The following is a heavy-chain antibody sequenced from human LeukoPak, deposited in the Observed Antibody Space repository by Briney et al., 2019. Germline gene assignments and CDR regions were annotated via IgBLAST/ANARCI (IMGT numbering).Heavy chain of an antibody. D-gene: IGHD1-26*01. Sequence: GGSLGLSCAASGFTFSTSWMHWVRQAPGKGLVWVSRINSDGSTTNYADSVKGRFTISRDNAKNTLYLQMNSLRAEDTAMYYCTRGGSYPFDFWGQGTLVTVSS. CDR3: TRGGSYPFDF. J-gene: IGHJ4*02. CDR1: GFTFSTSW. V-gene: IGHV3-74*01. CDR2: INSDGSTT.